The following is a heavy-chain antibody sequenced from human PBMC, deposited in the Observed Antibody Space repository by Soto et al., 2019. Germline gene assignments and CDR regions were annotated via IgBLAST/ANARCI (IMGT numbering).Heavy chain of an antibody. CDR1: GGTFSSYA. CDR3: ARDWGSYYDFRGYFDY. J-gene: IGHJ4*02. V-gene: IGHV1-69*01. CDR2: IIPIFGTA. Sequence: QVQLVQSGAEVKKPGSSVKVSCKASGGTFSSYAISWVRQAPGQGLEWMGGIIPIFGTANYAQKFQGRVTLTADESTSTAYMELSSLRSEDTAVYYCARDWGSYYDFRGYFDYWGQGTLVTVSS. D-gene: IGHD3-3*01.